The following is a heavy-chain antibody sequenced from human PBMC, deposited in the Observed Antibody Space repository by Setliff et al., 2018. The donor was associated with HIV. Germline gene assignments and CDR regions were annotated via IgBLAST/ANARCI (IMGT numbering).Heavy chain of an antibody. CDR2: VYSSGTT. CDR1: GGSINSDSYNYY. Sequence: PSETLSLTCTVSGGSINSDSYNYYWSWIRQPAGRGLEWIGHVYSSGTTSYKPSLKSRVTISLDASKNQFSLKLTSVTATDTAIYYCSREERGWTNRGAFDIWGQGTMVTVTS. V-gene: IGHV4-61*09. D-gene: IGHD6-19*01. J-gene: IGHJ3*02. CDR3: SREERGWTNRGAFDI.